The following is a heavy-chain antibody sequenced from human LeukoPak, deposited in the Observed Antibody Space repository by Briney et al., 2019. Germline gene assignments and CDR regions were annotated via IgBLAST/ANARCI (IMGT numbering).Heavy chain of an antibody. V-gene: IGHV1-18*01. CDR2: ISGYNGDT. J-gene: IGHJ3*02. CDR1: GYTFTNYD. D-gene: IGHD1-20*01. Sequence: ASVKVSCKTSGYTFTNYDIYWVRQAPGQGLECMGWISGYNGDTKYAQVLQGSFTVTTDTSTSTAYMELRSLRSDDTAVYYCARASTHRYNWKSGQLNDAFDIWGQGTMVTVSS. CDR3: ARASTHRYNWKSGQLNDAFDI.